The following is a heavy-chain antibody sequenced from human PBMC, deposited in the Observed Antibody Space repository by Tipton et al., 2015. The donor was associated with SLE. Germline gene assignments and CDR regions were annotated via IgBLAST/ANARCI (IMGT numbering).Heavy chain of an antibody. CDR1: GFTFSSYG. J-gene: IGHJ4*02. V-gene: IGHV3-30*18. Sequence: SLRLSCAASGFTFSSYGMHWVRQAPGKGLEWVAVIWYDGSNKYYADSVKGRFTISRDNSKNTLYLQMNSLRAEDTAVYYCAKDDANTTVADYWGQGTLVTVSS. D-gene: IGHD1-1*01. CDR2: IWYDGSNK. CDR3: AKDDANTTVADY.